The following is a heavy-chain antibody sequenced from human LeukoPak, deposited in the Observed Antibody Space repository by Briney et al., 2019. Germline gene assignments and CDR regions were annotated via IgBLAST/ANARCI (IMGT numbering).Heavy chain of an antibody. Sequence: ASVKVSCKASGYTFTGYYMHWVRQASGQGLEWMGWINPNSGGTNYAQKFQGRVTMTRDTSISTAYMELSRLRSDDTAVYYCARDYSGYDYFQDYYFDYWGQGTLVTVSS. D-gene: IGHD5-12*01. CDR1: GYTFTGYY. CDR2: INPNSGGT. J-gene: IGHJ4*02. CDR3: ARDYSGYDYFQDYYFDY. V-gene: IGHV1-2*02.